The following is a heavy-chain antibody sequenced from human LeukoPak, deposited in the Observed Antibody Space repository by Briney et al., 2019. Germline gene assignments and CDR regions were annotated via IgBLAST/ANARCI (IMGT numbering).Heavy chain of an antibody. V-gene: IGHV4-39*07. J-gene: IGHJ4*02. CDR3: ARSGLGVTNYFDY. CDR2: IYYSGST. CDR1: GGSISRSSYY. Sequence: SETLSLTCTVSGGSISRSSYYWGWIRQPPGKGREWIGSIYYSGSTYYNPSLKSRVTISVDTSKNQFSLKLSSVTAADTAVYYCARSGLGVTNYFDYWGQGTLVTVSS. D-gene: IGHD2-21*02.